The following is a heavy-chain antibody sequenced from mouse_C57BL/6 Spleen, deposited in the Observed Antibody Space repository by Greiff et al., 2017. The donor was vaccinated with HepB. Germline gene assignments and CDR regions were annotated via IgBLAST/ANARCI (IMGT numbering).Heavy chain of an antibody. J-gene: IGHJ4*01. D-gene: IGHD2-1*01. CDR1: GYTFTDYY. CDR2: INPNNGGT. CDR3: ARIYYGNSYAMDY. V-gene: IGHV1-26*01. Sequence: VQLQQSGPELVKPGASVKISCKASGYTFTDYYMNWVKQSHGKSLEWIGDINPNNGGTSYNQKFKGKATLNVDKSSSTAYMELRSLTSEDSAVYYCARIYYGNSYAMDYWGQGTSVTVSS.